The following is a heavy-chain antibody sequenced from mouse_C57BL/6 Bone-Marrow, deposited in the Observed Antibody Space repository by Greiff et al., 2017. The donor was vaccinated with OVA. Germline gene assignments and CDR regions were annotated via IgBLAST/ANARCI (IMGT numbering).Heavy chain of an antibody. D-gene: IGHD4-1*01. CDR2: IYPRCGNT. CDR1: GYTFTSYG. J-gene: IGHJ3*01. V-gene: IGHV1-81*01. CDR3: ARLGPGFAY. Sequence: QVQLQQSGAELARPGASVKLSCKASGYTFTSYGISWVKQRTGQGLEWIGGIYPRCGNTYYNEKFKGKATLTADKSSSTAYMELRSLTSEYSAVYFCARLGPGFAYWGQGNLVTVSA.